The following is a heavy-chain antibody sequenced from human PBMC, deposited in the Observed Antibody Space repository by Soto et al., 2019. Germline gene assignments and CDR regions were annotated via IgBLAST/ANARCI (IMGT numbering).Heavy chain of an antibody. CDR2: IIPIFGTA. D-gene: IGHD3-3*01. V-gene: IGHV1-69*13. J-gene: IGHJ5*02. CDR1: GGTFSSYA. Sequence: ASVKVSCKASGGTFSSYAISWVRQAPGQGLEWMGGIIPIFGTANYAQKFQGRVTITADESTSTAYMELSSLRSEDTAVYYCAREIRAPSYYDFWSGPGGHWFDPWGQGTLVTVSS. CDR3: AREIRAPSYYDFWSGPGGHWFDP.